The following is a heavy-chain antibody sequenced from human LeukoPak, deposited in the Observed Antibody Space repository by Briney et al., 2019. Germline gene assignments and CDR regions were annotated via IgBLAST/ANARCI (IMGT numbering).Heavy chain of an antibody. CDR2: FDPEDGET. D-gene: IGHD5-18*01. Sequence: ASVKVSCKVSGYTLTELSMHWVRQAPGKGLEWMGGFDPEDGETIYAQKFQGRVTMTEDTSTDTAYMELSSLRSEDTAVYYCATVGPYGGGYSYGTSFDYWGQGTLVTVSS. V-gene: IGHV1-24*01. CDR1: GYTLTELS. J-gene: IGHJ4*02. CDR3: ATVGPYGGGYSYGTSFDY.